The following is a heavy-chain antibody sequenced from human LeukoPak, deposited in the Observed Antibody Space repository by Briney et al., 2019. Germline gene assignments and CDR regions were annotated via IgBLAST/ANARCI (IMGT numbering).Heavy chain of an antibody. CDR3: ARTGKYYDSSGYYDY. J-gene: IGHJ4*02. Sequence: GGSLRLSCAASGFTFSDYYMSWIRQAPGKGLEWVSYISSSGSTIYYADSVKGRFTISRDNAKNSLYLQMNSLRADDTAVYYWARTGKYYDSSGYYDYWAQGTLVSVSS. D-gene: IGHD3-22*01. CDR1: GFTFSDYY. V-gene: IGHV3-11*01. CDR2: ISSSGSTI.